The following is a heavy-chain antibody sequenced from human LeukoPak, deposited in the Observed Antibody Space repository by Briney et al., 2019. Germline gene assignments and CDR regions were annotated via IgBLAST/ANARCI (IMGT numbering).Heavy chain of an antibody. CDR1: GFIFSSYG. V-gene: IGHV3-23*01. Sequence: TGGSLRLFCAASGFIFSSYGMSWVRQAPGKGLEWVSAFSGSGGSTYYADSVKGRFTIYRDNSKNTLYLQMNSLRAEDTAVYYCAKDQCIAARSPFDYWGQGTLVTVSS. J-gene: IGHJ4*02. CDR2: FSGSGGST. D-gene: IGHD6-6*01. CDR3: AKDQCIAARSPFDY.